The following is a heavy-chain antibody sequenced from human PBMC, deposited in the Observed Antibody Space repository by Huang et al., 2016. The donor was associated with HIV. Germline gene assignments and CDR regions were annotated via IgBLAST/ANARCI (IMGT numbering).Heavy chain of an antibody. CDR2: LGPLVGRP. Sequence: QVHLVQSGAEVREPGSSVEVSCTSSAGALTSHSITWVRQAPGHGLARVGALGPLVGRPKYGRKCLGRRSFRGDESAGAVYMKGARLKSEDTAMDCWARVRGHSGNSGLIDFWGQGTLVTVTS. CDR3: ARVRGHSGNSGLIDF. D-gene: IGHD3-10*01. J-gene: IGHJ4*02. CDR1: AGALTSHS. V-gene: IGHV1-69*13.